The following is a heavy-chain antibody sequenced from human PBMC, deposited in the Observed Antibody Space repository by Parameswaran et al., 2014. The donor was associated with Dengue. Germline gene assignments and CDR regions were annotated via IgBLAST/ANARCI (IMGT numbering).Heavy chain of an antibody. Sequence: WIRQPQEGLEWIGYIYYSGSTYYNPSLKSRVTISVDTSKNQFSLKLSSVTAADTAVYYCARAGRDGYNYLYWGQGTLVTVSS. J-gene: IGHJ4*02. V-gene: IGHV4-31*02. CDR2: IYYSGST. CDR3: ARAGRDGYNYLY. D-gene: IGHD5-24*01.